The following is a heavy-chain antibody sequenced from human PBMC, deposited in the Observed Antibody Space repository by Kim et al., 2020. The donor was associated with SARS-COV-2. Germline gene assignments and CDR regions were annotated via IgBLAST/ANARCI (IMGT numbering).Heavy chain of an antibody. J-gene: IGHJ6*02. D-gene: IGHD6-13*01. CDR2: ISSSSSYT. Sequence: GGSLRLSCAASGFTFSDYYMSWIRQAPGKGLEWVSYISSSSSYTNYADSVKGRFTISRDNAKNSLYLQMNSLRAEDTAVYYCARDPSSSWYGHYGMDVLGQGTTVTVSS. CDR1: GFTFSDYY. V-gene: IGHV3-11*05. CDR3: ARDPSSSWYGHYGMDV.